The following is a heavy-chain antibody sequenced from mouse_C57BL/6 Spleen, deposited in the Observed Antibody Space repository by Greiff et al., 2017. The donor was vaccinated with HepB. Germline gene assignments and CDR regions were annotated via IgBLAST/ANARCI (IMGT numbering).Heavy chain of an antibody. V-gene: IGHV1-76*01. J-gene: IGHJ1*03. CDR1: GYTFTDYY. CDR2: IYPGSGNT. Sequence: LVESGAELVRPGASVKLSCKASGYTFTDYYINWVKQRPGQGLEWIARIYPGSGNTYYNEKFKGKATLTAEKSSSTAYMQLSSLTSEDSAVYFCARSSYYGSSYWYFDVWGTGTTVTVSS. D-gene: IGHD1-1*01. CDR3: ARSSYYGSSYWYFDV.